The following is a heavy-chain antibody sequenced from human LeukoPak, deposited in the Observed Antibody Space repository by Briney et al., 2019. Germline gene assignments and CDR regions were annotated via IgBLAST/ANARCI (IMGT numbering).Heavy chain of an antibody. Sequence: GESLKISCKGSGYSFPSYWIGWVRRTPGKGLEWMGIIYPGDSDTKYSPSFQGQVTISADKSSSTAYLQLSSLKASDTAVYYCARPDVPYYSDRGTSFDMWGQETMVTVSS. D-gene: IGHD3-22*01. CDR3: ARPDVPYYSDRGTSFDM. CDR2: IYPGDSDT. V-gene: IGHV5-51*01. CDR1: GYSFPSYW. J-gene: IGHJ3*02.